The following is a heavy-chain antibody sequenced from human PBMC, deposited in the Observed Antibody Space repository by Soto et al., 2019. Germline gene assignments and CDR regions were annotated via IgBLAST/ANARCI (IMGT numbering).Heavy chain of an antibody. CDR3: ARQSSTSIAGRYFHY. D-gene: IGHD6-6*01. Sequence: PSETLSLTCTASGDSISSSTYYWGWIRQPPGKGLEWIGTIYNSGNPYYNPSLKSRVTISVDTSKSQFSLKLSSVTAADTAVYHCARQSSTSIAGRYFHYWGQGPLVTGSS. CDR1: GDSISSSTYY. V-gene: IGHV4-39*01. J-gene: IGHJ4*02. CDR2: IYNSGNP.